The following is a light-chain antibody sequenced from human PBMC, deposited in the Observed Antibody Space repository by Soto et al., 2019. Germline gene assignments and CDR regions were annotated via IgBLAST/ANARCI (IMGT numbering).Light chain of an antibody. CDR2: KAS. J-gene: IGKJ4*01. V-gene: IGKV1-5*03. Sequence: IQMAKTTYTLSASVGDRVTITCRSSQSISSWLAWYQQKPGKAPKLLIYKASGLESGVPSRFSGSGSGTDFTHTISSLLPNDFAIYYSKKYTTHPLLTFAGGTKVDI. CDR1: QSISSW. CDR3: KKYTTHPLLT.